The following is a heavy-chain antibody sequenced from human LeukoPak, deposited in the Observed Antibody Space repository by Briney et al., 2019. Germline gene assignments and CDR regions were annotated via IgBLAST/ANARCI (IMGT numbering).Heavy chain of an antibody. V-gene: IGHV3-23*01. J-gene: IGHJ4*02. D-gene: IGHD3-22*01. CDR1: GITLSNYG. CDR3: AKRGVVIRVILVGFHKEAYYFDS. Sequence: GGSLRLSCAVSGITLSNYGMTWVRQAPGKGLEWVAGISDSGGSTKYADSVKGRFTISRDNPKNTLYLQMNSLRAEDTAVYFCAKRGVVIRVILVGFHKEAYYFDSWGQGALVTVSS. CDR2: ISDSGGST.